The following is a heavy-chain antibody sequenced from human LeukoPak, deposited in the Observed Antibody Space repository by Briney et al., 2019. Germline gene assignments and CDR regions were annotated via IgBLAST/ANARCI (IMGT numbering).Heavy chain of an antibody. J-gene: IGHJ4*02. D-gene: IGHD6-19*01. CDR3: ARMSSGWATDY. CDR2: INPNSGGT. Sequence: ASVTVSCKASGYTFTGYYMHWVRQAPGQGLAWMGWINPNSGGTNYAQKFQGRVTMTRDTSISTAYMELSRLRSDDTAVYYCARMSSGWATDYWGQGTLVTVSS. CDR1: GYTFTGYY. V-gene: IGHV1-2*02.